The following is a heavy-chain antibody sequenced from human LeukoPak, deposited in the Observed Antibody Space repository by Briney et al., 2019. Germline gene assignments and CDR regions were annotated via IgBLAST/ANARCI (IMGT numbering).Heavy chain of an antibody. V-gene: IGHV4-4*09. Sequence: SGTLSLTCTVSGGSISSYYWSWIRQPPGKGLEWIGYIYTSGSTNYNPSLKSRVTISVDPSKNQISLKLSSVTAADTAVYYCARISNWFDPWGQGTLVTVSS. CDR2: IYTSGST. J-gene: IGHJ5*02. CDR1: GGSISSYY. CDR3: ARISNWFDP.